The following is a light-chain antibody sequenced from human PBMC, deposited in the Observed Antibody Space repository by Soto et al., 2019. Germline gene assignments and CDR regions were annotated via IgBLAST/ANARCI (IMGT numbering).Light chain of an antibody. CDR1: SSNIGARYD. CDR3: QSYDSSLSGVV. CDR2: RDN. V-gene: IGLV1-40*01. Sequence: QSVLTQPPSVSGAPGQRVTISCTGSSSNIGARYDVHWYQHLPGAAPKLLIYRDNNRPSGVPDRFSGSKSGTSASLVISGLQAEDEADYYCQSYDSSLSGVVFGGRTKLTGL. J-gene: IGLJ3*02.